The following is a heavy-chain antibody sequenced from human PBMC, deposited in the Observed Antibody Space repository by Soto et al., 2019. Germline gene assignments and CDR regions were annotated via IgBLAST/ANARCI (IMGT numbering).Heavy chain of an antibody. CDR1: GFTFSSHW. CDR3: ARGYNCIIGFGMDV. D-gene: IGHD5-18*01. CDR2: INSDGTST. J-gene: IGHJ6*02. Sequence: PGGSLRLSCAASGFTFSSHWMHWVRQAPGKGLVWVSRINSDGTSTIYADSVKGRFTISRDNAKNTLYLQMNSLRVEDTAVYYCARGYNCIIGFGMDVWGQGTTVTVSS. V-gene: IGHV3-74*01.